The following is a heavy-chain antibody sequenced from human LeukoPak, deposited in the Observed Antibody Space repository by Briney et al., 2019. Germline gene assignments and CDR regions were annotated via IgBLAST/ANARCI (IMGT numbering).Heavy chain of an antibody. Sequence: ASVKVSCKASGFTFTSYDINWVRQATGQGLEWMGWMNPNSGNTGYAQKFQGRVTMTRNTSISTAYMELSSLRSEDTAVYYCARGRGRYFDWLLWNYWGQGTLVTVSS. CDR1: GFTFTSYD. V-gene: IGHV1-8*02. CDR3: ARGRGRYFDWLLWNY. J-gene: IGHJ4*02. D-gene: IGHD3-9*01. CDR2: MNPNSGNT.